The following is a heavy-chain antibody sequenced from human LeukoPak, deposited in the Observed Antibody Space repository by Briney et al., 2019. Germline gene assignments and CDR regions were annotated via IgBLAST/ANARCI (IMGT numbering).Heavy chain of an antibody. J-gene: IGHJ3*01. CDR2: ISSSSTSI. CDR1: GFTFSDYY. Sequence: GGSLRLSCAASGFTFSDYYMNWVRQAPGKGLEWVSSISSSSTSIYYADSVKGRFTISRDNAKNSLYLQMNSLRAEDTAVYYCARYEMIQSDASDYWGQGTMVTVSS. D-gene: IGHD5-18*01. V-gene: IGHV3-21*01. CDR3: ARYEMIQSDASDY.